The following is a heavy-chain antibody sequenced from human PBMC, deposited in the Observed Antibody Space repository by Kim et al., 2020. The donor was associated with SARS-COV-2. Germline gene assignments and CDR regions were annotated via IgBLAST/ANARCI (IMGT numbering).Heavy chain of an antibody. Sequence: GSLRLSCAASGFTFSNAWMSWVRQAPGKGLEWVGRIKSKTDGGTTDYAAPVKGRFTISRDDSKNTLYLQMNSLKTEDTAVYYCTCRVVRGVIFYGMDVWGQGTTVTVSS. CDR1: GFTFSNAW. D-gene: IGHD3-10*01. CDR3: TCRVVRGVIFYGMDV. V-gene: IGHV3-15*01. J-gene: IGHJ6*02. CDR2: IKSKTDGGTT.